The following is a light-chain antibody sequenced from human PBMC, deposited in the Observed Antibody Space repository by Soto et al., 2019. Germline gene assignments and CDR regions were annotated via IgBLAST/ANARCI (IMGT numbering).Light chain of an antibody. CDR3: SSYEGSNDRWV. CDR1: SSDIGAYNY. Sequence: QSALTQPPSASGSPGQSVTISCTGTSSDIGAYNYVSWYQQHPGKAPKLMIHEVSKRPSGVPDRFSGSKSGNTASLTVSGLQDEEEADYYCSSYEGSNDRWVFGGGTKLTVL. J-gene: IGLJ3*02. V-gene: IGLV2-8*01. CDR2: EVS.